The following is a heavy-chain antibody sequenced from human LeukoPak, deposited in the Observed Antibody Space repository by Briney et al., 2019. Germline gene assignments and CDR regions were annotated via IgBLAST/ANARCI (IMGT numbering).Heavy chain of an antibody. CDR1: DYSISSGNY. Sequence: SETLSLTCADSDYSISSGNYWGWIRQPPGKGLEWIGSVYHSGSTHYSPSPKSRVTISVDTSKNQFSLKLRSVTAADTAVYYCARNDSSGYFDYWGQGTLVTVSS. V-gene: IGHV4-38-2*01. D-gene: IGHD3-22*01. CDR3: ARNDSSGYFDY. J-gene: IGHJ4*02. CDR2: VYHSGST.